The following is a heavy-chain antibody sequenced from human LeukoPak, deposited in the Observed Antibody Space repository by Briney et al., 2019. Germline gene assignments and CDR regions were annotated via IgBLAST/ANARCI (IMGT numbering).Heavy chain of an antibody. J-gene: IGHJ4*02. CDR1: EFTFSSYA. D-gene: IGHD3-16*01. Sequence: GSLRLSCAASEFTFSSYAMSWVRQAPGKGLEWVSAISGSGGSTYYADSVKGRFTISRDNSKNTLFLQMNSLRAEDTAVYYCAKGVPDGGNFDYWGQGTLVTVSS. V-gene: IGHV3-23*01. CDR2: ISGSGGST. CDR3: AKGVPDGGNFDY.